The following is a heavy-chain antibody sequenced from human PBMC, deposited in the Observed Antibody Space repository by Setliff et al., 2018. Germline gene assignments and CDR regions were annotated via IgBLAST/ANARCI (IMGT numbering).Heavy chain of an antibody. D-gene: IGHD3-10*01. CDR2: IYTSGST. Sequence: SDTLSLTCTVSGGSISSGSFYWSWIRQPAGKGLEWIGHIYTSGSTNYNPSLKTRVTISVDTSKNQFSLKLSSVTAADTAVYYCARDKVIKKEFIRLTWFDPWGQGTPVTVS. CDR1: GGSISSGSFY. CDR3: ARDKVIKKEFIRLTWFDP. V-gene: IGHV4-61*09. J-gene: IGHJ5*02.